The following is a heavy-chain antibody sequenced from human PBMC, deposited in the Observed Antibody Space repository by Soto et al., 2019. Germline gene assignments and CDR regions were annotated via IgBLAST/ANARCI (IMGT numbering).Heavy chain of an antibody. Sequence: PGGSLRLSCAASGFTFSSYAMSWVRQAPGKGLEWVSAISGSGGSTYYADSVKGRFTISRDNSKNTLYLQMNSLRAEDTAVYYCAKGASRDGYNVARFRVRYYFDYWGQGTLVTVSS. CDR3: AKGASRDGYNVARFRVRYYFDY. CDR2: ISGSGGST. CDR1: GFTFSSYA. J-gene: IGHJ4*02. V-gene: IGHV3-23*01. D-gene: IGHD5-12*01.